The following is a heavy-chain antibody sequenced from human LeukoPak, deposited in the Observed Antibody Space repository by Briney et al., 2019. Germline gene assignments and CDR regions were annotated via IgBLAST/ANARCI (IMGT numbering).Heavy chain of an antibody. CDR2: ISSSGSTI. J-gene: IGHJ5*02. CDR1: GFTFSSYE. V-gene: IGHV3-48*03. CDR3: AXXXXYTXYYGSGSYIWFDP. D-gene: IGHD3-10*01. Sequence: GGSLRLSCAASGFTFSSYEMNWVRQAPGKGLEWVSYISSSGSTIYYADSVKGRFTISRDNAKNSLYLQMNSLRAEDTAVYYCAXXXXYTXYYGSGSYIWFDPWGQGTLVTVSS.